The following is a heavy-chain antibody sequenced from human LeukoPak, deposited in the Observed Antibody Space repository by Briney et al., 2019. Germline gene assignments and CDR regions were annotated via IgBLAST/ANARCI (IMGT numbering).Heavy chain of an antibody. D-gene: IGHD6-19*01. CDR1: GFTFSNAW. CDR3: ARDHLAGWALEY. V-gene: IGHV3-7*01. J-gene: IGHJ4*02. CDR2: IKNDGSDI. Sequence: GGSLRLSCAASGFTFSNAWMSWVRQAPGKGLEWLASIKNDGSDIYYEDSVKGRFTISRDNAKNSLYLQLNSLRAEDTAVYFCARDHLAGWALEYWGQGTLVTVSS.